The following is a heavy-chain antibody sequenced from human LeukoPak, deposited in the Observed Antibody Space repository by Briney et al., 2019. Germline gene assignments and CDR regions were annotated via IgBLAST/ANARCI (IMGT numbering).Heavy chain of an antibody. D-gene: IGHD6-13*01. J-gene: IGHJ6*02. CDR2: ISGSGGST. CDR1: GFTFSSYA. Sequence: VGSLRLSCAASGFTFSSYAMSWVRQAPGKGLDWVSAISGSGGSTYYADSVKGRFTISRDNSKNTLYLQMNSLRAEDTAVYYCAKDGYSSSWYSYYYYGMDVWGQRTMVTVSS. CDR3: AKDGYSSSWYSYYYYGMDV. V-gene: IGHV3-23*01.